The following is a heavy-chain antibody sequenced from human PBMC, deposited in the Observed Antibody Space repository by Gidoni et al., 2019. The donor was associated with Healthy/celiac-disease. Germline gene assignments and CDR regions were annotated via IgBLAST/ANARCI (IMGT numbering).Heavy chain of an antibody. J-gene: IGHJ3*02. Sequence: EVQLLESGGGLVQPGGSLRLSCAASGFTFSSYAMSWVRQAPGKGLVCVSAISGSGGSTYYAYSVKGRFTISRDNSKNTLYLQMNSLRAEDTAVYYCAKGGYCSGGSCYSDAFDIWGQGTMVTVSS. CDR3: AKGGYCSGGSCYSDAFDI. V-gene: IGHV3-23*01. CDR1: GFTFSSYA. D-gene: IGHD2-15*01. CDR2: ISGSGGST.